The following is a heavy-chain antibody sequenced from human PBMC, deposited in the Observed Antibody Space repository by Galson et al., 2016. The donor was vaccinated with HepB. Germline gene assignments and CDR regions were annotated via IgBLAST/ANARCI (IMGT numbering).Heavy chain of an antibody. CDR3: AKDLGMIGGPLDC. V-gene: IGHV3-23*01. J-gene: IGHJ4*02. CDR2: ISGDTGTT. D-gene: IGHD3-22*01. Sequence: SLRLSCAASGFPFNNFAMNWVRQAPGKGLEWVSFISGDTGTTRYADSVKGRFTISRDNSRNTVFLQMDSLRDGDTAIYYRAKDLGMIGGPLDCWGQGTLVTVSS. CDR1: GFPFNNFA.